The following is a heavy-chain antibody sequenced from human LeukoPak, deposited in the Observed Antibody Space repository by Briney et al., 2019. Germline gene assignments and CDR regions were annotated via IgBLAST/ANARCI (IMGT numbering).Heavy chain of an antibody. CDR1: GFTFSSYG. CDR2: IRYDGSNK. Sequence: GGSLRLSCAASGFTFSSYGMHWIRQAPGKGLEWVAFIRYDGSNKYYADSVKGRFTISRDNSKNTLYLQMNSLRAEDTAVYYCANEQWSAFDYWGQGTLVTVSS. D-gene: IGHD6-19*01. CDR3: ANEQWSAFDY. J-gene: IGHJ4*02. V-gene: IGHV3-30*02.